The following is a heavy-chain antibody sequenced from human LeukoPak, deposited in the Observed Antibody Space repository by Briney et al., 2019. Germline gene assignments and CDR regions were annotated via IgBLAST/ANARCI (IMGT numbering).Heavy chain of an antibody. V-gene: IGHV4-59*01. CDR1: GGSISSYY. CDR3: ARGNRGDYVWGSYRAYYFDY. CDR2: IYYSGST. J-gene: IGHJ4*02. D-gene: IGHD3-16*02. Sequence: SETLSLTCTVSGGSISSYYWSWIRQPPGKGLEWIGYIYYSGSTNYNPSLKSRVTISVDTSKNQFSLKLSSVTAADTAAYYCARGNRGDYVWGSYRAYYFDYWGQGTLVTVSS.